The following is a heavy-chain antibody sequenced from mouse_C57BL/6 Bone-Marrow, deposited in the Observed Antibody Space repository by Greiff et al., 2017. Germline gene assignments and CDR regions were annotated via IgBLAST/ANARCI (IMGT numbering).Heavy chain of an antibody. CDR3: AREGHYYGIAY. J-gene: IGHJ3*01. D-gene: IGHD1-1*01. V-gene: IGHV3-6*01. Sequence: EVKLQESGPGLVKPSQSLSLTCSVTGYSITSGYYWNWIRQFPGNKLEWMGYISYDGSNNYNPSLKNRISITRDTSKNQFFLKLNSVTTEDTATYYCAREGHYYGIAYWGQGTLVTVSA. CDR2: ISYDGSN. CDR1: GYSITSGYY.